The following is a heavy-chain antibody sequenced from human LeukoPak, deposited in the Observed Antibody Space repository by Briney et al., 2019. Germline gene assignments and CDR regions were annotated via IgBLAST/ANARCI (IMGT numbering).Heavy chain of an antibody. D-gene: IGHD4/OR15-4a*01. J-gene: IGHJ4*01. CDR2: INEDGSET. CDR1: GFIFGRYS. CDR3: ARGSTNYFGDIDY. Sequence: PGGSLRLSCAASGFIFGRYSLTWVRQAPGKGLEWVANINEDGSETYYVDSVKGRFTLSRDNAQSSLYLQMSSLRAEDTGLYYCARGSTNYFGDIDYWGHGTLVTVSS. V-gene: IGHV3-7*01.